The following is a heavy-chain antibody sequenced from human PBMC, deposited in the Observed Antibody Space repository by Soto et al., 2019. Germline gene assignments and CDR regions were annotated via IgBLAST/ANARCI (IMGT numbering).Heavy chain of an antibody. J-gene: IGHJ4*02. CDR3: AHEMATTEGFDY. CDR1: GFSLSTSGVG. D-gene: IGHD5-12*01. Sequence: QITLKESGPTLVKPTQTLTLTCTFSGFSLSTSGVGVGWIRQPPGKALEWLALIYWDDDKRYSPSLKSRLTLTKDTSKNQVVLTMTNMDPVDTATYYCAHEMATTEGFDYWGQGTLVTVSS. V-gene: IGHV2-5*02. CDR2: IYWDDDK.